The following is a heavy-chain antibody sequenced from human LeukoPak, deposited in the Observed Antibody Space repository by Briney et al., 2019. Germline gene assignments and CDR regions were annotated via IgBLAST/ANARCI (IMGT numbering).Heavy chain of an antibody. V-gene: IGHV4-59*08. CDR3: ARLRVRGVFMDV. Sequence: SETLSLTCTVSGGSISSYYWSWIQQPQGKGLEWIGYIYYSGSTNYNPSLKSRVTISVDTSKNQFSLKLSSVTAADTAVYYCARLRVRGVFMDVWGQGTTVTVSS. J-gene: IGHJ6*02. D-gene: IGHD3-10*01. CDR1: GGSISSYY. CDR2: IYYSGST.